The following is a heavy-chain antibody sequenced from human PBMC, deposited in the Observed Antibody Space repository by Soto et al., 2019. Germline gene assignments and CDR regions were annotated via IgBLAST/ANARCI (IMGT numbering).Heavy chain of an antibody. Sequence: GASVKVSCKASGYTYTSYYMHWVRQAPGQGLEWMGIINPSGGSTCYAQKFQGRVTMTSDTPTSKVYMERNSLWSQDTAVYYCATKEDDCNSTSCCGYYCGMDVWGRGNMVTVSS. CDR3: ATKEDDCNSTSCCGYYCGMDV. CDR1: GYTYTSYY. D-gene: IGHD2-2*01. CDR2: INPSGGST. V-gene: IGHV1-46*01. J-gene: IGHJ6*04.